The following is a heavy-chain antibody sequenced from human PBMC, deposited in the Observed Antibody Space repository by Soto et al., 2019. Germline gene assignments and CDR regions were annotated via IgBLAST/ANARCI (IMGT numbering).Heavy chain of an antibody. D-gene: IGHD1-26*01. Sequence: SETLSLTCAVYGGSFSGYYWSWIRQPPGKGLEWIGEINHSGSTNYNPSLKSRVTISVDTSKNQFSLKLSSVTAADTAVYYCKVVGATADAFDIWGQGTMVTVSS. J-gene: IGHJ3*02. CDR1: GGSFSGYY. CDR2: INHSGST. V-gene: IGHV4-34*01. CDR3: KVVGATADAFDI.